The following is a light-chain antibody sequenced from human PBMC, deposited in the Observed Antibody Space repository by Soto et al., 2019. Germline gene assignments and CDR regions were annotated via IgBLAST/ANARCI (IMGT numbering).Light chain of an antibody. CDR3: LQYNSYRYT. Sequence: DLQMTQSPSTLSASVGDGVTITCRASQSISTWLAWYQQKPGKAPKLLIYKASSLQSGVPSRFSGSGSGTEFTLAISSLQPDDIATYYCLQYNSYRYTFGQGTKLEIK. J-gene: IGKJ2*01. CDR2: KAS. CDR1: QSISTW. V-gene: IGKV1-5*03.